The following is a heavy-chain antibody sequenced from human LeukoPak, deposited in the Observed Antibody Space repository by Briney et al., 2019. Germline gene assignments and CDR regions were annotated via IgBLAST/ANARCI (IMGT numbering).Heavy chain of an antibody. D-gene: IGHD6-19*01. CDR1: GFTFFSSKA. Sequence: PGGSLRLSCAASGFTFFSSKAMKWVRPAPGKGLEWVSVIGAGGGNIYYADSVKGRFTVSRDNSRNTLYLQMNNLRAEDTATYYCASGWYTPGDYWGQGNLVTVSS. J-gene: IGHJ4*02. V-gene: IGHV3-23*01. CDR3: ASGWYTPGDY. CDR2: IGAGGGNI.